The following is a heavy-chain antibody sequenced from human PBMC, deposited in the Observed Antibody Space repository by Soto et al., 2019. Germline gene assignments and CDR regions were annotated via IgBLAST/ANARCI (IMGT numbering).Heavy chain of an antibody. CDR3: ARDSVPAATSYYYGMDV. CDR1: GGTFSSYA. V-gene: IGHV1-69*06. D-gene: IGHD2-2*01. Sequence: QVQLVQSGAEVKKPGSSVKVSCKASGGTFSSYAISWVRQAPGQGLEWMGGIIPIFGTANYAQKFQGRVTITADKSTSTAYMELSSLRSEDTAVYYCARDSVPAATSYYYGMDVWGQGTTVTVSS. J-gene: IGHJ6*02. CDR2: IIPIFGTA.